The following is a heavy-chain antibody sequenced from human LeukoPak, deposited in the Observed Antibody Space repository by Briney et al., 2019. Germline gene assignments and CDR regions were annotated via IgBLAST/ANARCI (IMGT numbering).Heavy chain of an antibody. CDR1: GFTYTSSA. J-gene: IGHJ4*02. Sequence: SSVNVSCKASGFTYTSSAMQWVRQAGGQGLEWIGWIVVGNGNTDYAQKFQERGTITRDKSTSPAYMELSSLRSEDTAVYYCANGSGFWSGYYDYWGQGTLVTVFS. V-gene: IGHV1-58*02. D-gene: IGHD3-3*01. CDR2: IVVGNGNT. CDR3: ANGSGFWSGYYDY.